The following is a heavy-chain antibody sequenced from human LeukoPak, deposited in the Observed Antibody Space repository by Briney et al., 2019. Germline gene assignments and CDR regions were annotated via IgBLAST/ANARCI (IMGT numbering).Heavy chain of an antibody. CDR1: GFTFSSYS. J-gene: IGHJ4*02. D-gene: IGHD2-21*02. Sequence: PGGSLRLSCAASGFTFSSYSMNWVRQAPGKGLEWVSSISSSSSYIYYADSVKGRFTISRDNAKNSLYLQMNSPRAEDTAVYYCARGLHIVVVTAVFDYWAREPWSPSPQ. V-gene: IGHV3-21*01. CDR3: ARGLHIVVVTAVFDY. CDR2: ISSSSSYI.